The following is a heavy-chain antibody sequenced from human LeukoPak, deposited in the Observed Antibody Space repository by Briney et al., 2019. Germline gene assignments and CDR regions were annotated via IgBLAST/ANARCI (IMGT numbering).Heavy chain of an antibody. D-gene: IGHD6-13*01. CDR2: ISSSSSHI. CDR1: GFTFSSFT. J-gene: IGHJ4*02. Sequence: PGGSLRLSCAASGFTFSSFTMNWVRQAPGKGLEWVSSISSSSSHIYYADSVKGRFTISGDNAKNSLYLQMNSLRAEDTAVYYCARDWGNTGTNVPPDYWGQGTLVTVSS. V-gene: IGHV3-21*01. CDR3: ARDWGNTGTNVPPDY.